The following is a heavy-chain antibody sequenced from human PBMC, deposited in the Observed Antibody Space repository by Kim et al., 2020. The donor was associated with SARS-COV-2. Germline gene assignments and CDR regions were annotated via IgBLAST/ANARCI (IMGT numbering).Heavy chain of an antibody. CDR1: EFTFRSHA. Sequence: GGSLRLSCAASEFTFRSHAMSWVRQAPGKGLEWVSAISGSDGSTFYTDCVRGRFTISRDNSKNTLYLQMSSLTAADTALYYCARDLGSSSVWYFDLWGRGTLVTVSS. V-gene: IGHV3-23*01. CDR2: ISGSDGST. D-gene: IGHD6-6*01. CDR3: ARDLGSSSVWYFDL. J-gene: IGHJ2*01.